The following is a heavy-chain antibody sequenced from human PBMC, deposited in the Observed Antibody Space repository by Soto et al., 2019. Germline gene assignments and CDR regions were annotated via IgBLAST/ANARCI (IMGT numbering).Heavy chain of an antibody. CDR2: MNPNSGNT. CDR3: AREKTSYGMDV. V-gene: IGHV1-8*01. CDR1: GYTFTSYD. Sequence: QVQLVQSGAEVKKPGASVKVSCRASGYTFTSYDINWVRQATGQGLEWMGWMNPNSGNTGYAQKFQSRVTMTRNTSISTTYKELSSLRSEDTAVYYCAREKTSYGMDVGGQGTTVTVSS. J-gene: IGHJ6*02.